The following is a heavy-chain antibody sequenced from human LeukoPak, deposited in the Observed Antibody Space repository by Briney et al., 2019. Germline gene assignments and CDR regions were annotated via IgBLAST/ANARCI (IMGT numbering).Heavy chain of an antibody. CDR2: TRSKARGYTT. Sequence: GGSLRLSCATSGFTFSDHYMDWVRQAPGKELEWVARTRSKARGYTTEYAASVKGRFTVSRDESMNSLYLQMNSLKTEDTAVYYCARGPTVTFNYHYGMDVWGQGTTVTVSS. J-gene: IGHJ6*02. V-gene: IGHV3-72*01. CDR1: GFTFSDHY. CDR3: ARGPTVTFNYHYGMDV. D-gene: IGHD4-17*01.